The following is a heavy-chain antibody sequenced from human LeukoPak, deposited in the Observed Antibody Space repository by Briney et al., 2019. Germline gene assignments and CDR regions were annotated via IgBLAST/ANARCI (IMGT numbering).Heavy chain of an antibody. V-gene: IGHV4-4*07. CDR3: SRGGANDL. D-gene: IGHD4/OR15-4a*01. J-gene: IGHJ5*02. CDR2: IFTSGST. CDR1: GGSISSDY. Sequence: SETLSLTCTVSGGSISSDYWSWIRQPAGKGLEWIGRIFTSGSTSYNPSLKSPVTMSLDTSKNQFSLKLSSVTPADTAVYFCSRGGANDLWGQGTLVTVSS.